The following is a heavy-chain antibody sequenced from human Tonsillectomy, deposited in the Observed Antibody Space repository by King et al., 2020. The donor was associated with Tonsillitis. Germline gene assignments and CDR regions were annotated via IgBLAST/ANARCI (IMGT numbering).Heavy chain of an antibody. CDR3: VKDDFGRALDI. CDR2: ITWNSGKI. J-gene: IGHJ3*02. V-gene: IGHV3-9*01. Sequence: VQLVESGGGLVQLGRSLRLSCAASGFTFDDYDMHWVRQAPGKGLEWVSGITWNSGKINYADSVKGRFTISRDNAKNSLFLQMNMLRAEATALYSCVKDDFGRALDIWGQGTMVTVSS. D-gene: IGHD3-3*01. CDR1: GFTFDDYD.